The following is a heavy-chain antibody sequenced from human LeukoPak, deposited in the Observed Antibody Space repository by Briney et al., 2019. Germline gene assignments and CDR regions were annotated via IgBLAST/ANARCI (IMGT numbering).Heavy chain of an antibody. CDR2: IYSGGTT. V-gene: IGHV3-66*01. J-gene: IGHJ4*02. D-gene: IGHD2-15*01. CDR1: GFTVSNNY. CDR3: ARGGYCSGGNCYGYLDY. Sequence: QPGGSLRLSCAASGFTVSNNYMSWVRQAPGKGLEWVSVIYSGGTTYYADSVKGRFTISRDNSKNTLYLLMNSLRAEDTAVYYCARGGYCSGGNCYGYLDYWGQGSLVSVSS.